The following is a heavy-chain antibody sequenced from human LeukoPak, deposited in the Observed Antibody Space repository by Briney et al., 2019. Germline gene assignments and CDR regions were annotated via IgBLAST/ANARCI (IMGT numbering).Heavy chain of an antibody. V-gene: IGHV3-30-3*01. CDR2: ISYDGSNK. J-gene: IGHJ6*02. Sequence: GSLRLSCAASGFTFSSYAMHWVRQAPGKGLEWVAVISYDGSNKYYADSVKGRFTISRDNSKNTLYLQMNSLRAEDTAVYYCARSHSYGHRYYYYGMDVWGQGTTVTVSS. D-gene: IGHD5-18*01. CDR3: ARSHSYGHRYYYYGMDV. CDR1: GFTFSSYA.